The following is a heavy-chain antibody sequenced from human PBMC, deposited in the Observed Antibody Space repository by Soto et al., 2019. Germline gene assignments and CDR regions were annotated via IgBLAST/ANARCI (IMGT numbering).Heavy chain of an antibody. CDR3: ARGTGSGSFLIDY. CDR2: ISSDGSTI. V-gene: IGHV3-30-3*01. Sequence: QVLLVESGGGVVQPGTSLTLSCAASGFPFTSYAMHWVRQTPEKGLQWLTIISSDGSTIHYVDSVKGRFTISRDNSQTTVYLQTNSLRADDTAVYYCARGTGSGSFLIDYWGQGTLVTVSS. J-gene: IGHJ4*02. D-gene: IGHD3-10*01. CDR1: GFPFTSYA.